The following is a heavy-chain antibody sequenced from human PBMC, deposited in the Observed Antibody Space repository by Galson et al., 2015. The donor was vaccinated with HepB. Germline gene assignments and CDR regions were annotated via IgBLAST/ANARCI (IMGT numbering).Heavy chain of an antibody. Sequence: SVKVSCKASGYTFTSYGISWVRQAPGQGLEWMGWISAYNGNTNYAQKLQGRVTMTTDTSTSTAYMELRSLRSDDTAVYYCARSKGSYYYDSSGYSYWGQGTLVTVSS. CDR3: ARSKGSYYYDSSGYSY. V-gene: IGHV1-18*04. CDR1: GYTFTSYG. D-gene: IGHD3-22*01. CDR2: ISAYNGNT. J-gene: IGHJ4*02.